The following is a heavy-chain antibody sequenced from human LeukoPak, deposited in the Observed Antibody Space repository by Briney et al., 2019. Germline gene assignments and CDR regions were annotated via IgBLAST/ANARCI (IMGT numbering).Heavy chain of an antibody. CDR3: REPPP. Sequence: GGTLRLSCAASGFTFSNYWMSWVRQAPGKGLEWVANINQDGSDKYYVDSVKGRFTISRDNAKNSLYLQMNSQRAEDTAIVVIREPPPRGQGTLVTVSS. V-gene: IGHV3-7*01. CDR2: INQDGSDK. J-gene: IGHJ4*02. D-gene: IGHD3-22*01. CDR1: GFTFSNYW.